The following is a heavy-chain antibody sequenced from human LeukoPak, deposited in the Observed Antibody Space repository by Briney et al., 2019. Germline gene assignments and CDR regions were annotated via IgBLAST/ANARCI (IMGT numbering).Heavy chain of an antibody. J-gene: IGHJ4*03. CDR2: INQSGST. D-gene: IGHD4-17*01. V-gene: IGHV4-34*01. CDR1: GGSFSDSY. Sequence: PSETLSLTCAVYGGSFSDSYWTWIRHPPGKGLEWIGEINQSGSTNYNPSLESRCTISIDTSKIQFSLKLSSVTAADTAIYYCARVLTVSYFDSWGQGTLVTVSS. CDR3: ARVLTVSYFDS.